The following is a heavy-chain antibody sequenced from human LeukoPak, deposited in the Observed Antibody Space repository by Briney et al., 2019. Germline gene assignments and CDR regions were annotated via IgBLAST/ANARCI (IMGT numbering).Heavy chain of an antibody. Sequence: SETLSLTCTVSGGSISSSSYYWGWIRQPPGKGLEWLGSIYYSGTTYYNPSLKSRVTISVDTSKNQFSLKLSSVTAADTAVYYCARIVVALTYYYYMDVRGKGATVTVSS. D-gene: IGHD3-22*01. CDR2: IYYSGTT. CDR1: GGSISSSSYY. V-gene: IGHV4-39*01. J-gene: IGHJ6*03. CDR3: ARIVVALTYYYYMDV.